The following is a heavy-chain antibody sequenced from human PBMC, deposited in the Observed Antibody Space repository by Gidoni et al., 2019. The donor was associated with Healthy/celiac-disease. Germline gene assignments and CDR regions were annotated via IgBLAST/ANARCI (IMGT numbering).Heavy chain of an antibody. D-gene: IGHD2-15*01. CDR1: GFTFSSYA. CDR2: IAYDGSNK. V-gene: IGHV3-30-3*01. CDR3: AREACSGGSCYLDY. J-gene: IGHJ4*02. Sequence: QVQLVESGGGVVQPGRSLRLSCAASGFTFSSYAMHWVRQAPGKGLEWVAVIAYDGSNKYYADSVKGRFTISRDNSKNTLYLQMNSLRAEDTAVYYCAREACSGGSCYLDYWGQGTLVTVSS.